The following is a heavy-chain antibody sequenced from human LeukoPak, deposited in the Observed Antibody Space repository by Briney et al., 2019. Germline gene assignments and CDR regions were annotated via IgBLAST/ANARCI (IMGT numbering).Heavy chain of an antibody. Sequence: SETLSLTCAVYGGSFSGYYWSWIRQPPGEGLEWIGEINHSGSTNYNPSLKSRVTISVDTSKNQFSLRLSSVTAADTAVFYCARGWPGGYFDYWGQGTLVTVSS. D-gene: IGHD3-10*01. CDR1: GGSFSGYY. V-gene: IGHV4-34*01. J-gene: IGHJ4*02. CDR3: ARGWPGGYFDY. CDR2: INHSGST.